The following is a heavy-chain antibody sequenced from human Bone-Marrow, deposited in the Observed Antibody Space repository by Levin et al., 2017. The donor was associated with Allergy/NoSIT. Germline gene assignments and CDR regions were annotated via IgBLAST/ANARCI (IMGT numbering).Heavy chain of an antibody. Sequence: PSETLSLTCLVSGGSIFTSDWWTWVRQSPGKGLEWIGEIYHYGSTTYNPSLNSRVTMSVDRSKNQFSLKLTSVTAADTAVYYCARWSASRIDLWGQGILVTVSS. CDR3: ARWSASRIDL. D-gene: IGHD1-14*01. CDR1: GGSIFTSDW. V-gene: IGHV4-4*02. J-gene: IGHJ5*02. CDR2: IYHYGST.